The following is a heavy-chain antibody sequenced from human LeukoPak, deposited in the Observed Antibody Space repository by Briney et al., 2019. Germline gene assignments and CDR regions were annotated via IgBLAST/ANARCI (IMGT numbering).Heavy chain of an antibody. Sequence: PGGSLRLSCAVSGYTFSSHGMHWVRQAPGKGLEWVAVISYDERNEYYADSVKGRFTISRDNSKNTLYLQMNSLRAEDTAVYYCVRERQPAALEYFHHWGQGTLVTVSS. CDR3: VRERQPAALEYFHH. J-gene: IGHJ1*01. CDR1: GYTFSSHG. CDR2: ISYDERNE. V-gene: IGHV3-30*03. D-gene: IGHD2-2*01.